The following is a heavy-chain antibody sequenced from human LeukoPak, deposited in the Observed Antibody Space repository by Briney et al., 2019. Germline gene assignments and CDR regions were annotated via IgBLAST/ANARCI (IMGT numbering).Heavy chain of an antibody. D-gene: IGHD5-18*01. CDR2: ISWNSGSI. CDR1: GFTFDDYA. CDR3: AKAPRGYSYGIDY. V-gene: IGHV3-9*01. J-gene: IGHJ4*02. Sequence: GRSLRLSCAASGFTFDDYAMHWVRHAPGKGLEWVSGISWNSGSIGYADSVKGRFTISRDNAKNSLYLQMYSLRAEDTALYYCAKAPRGYSYGIDYWGQGTLVTVSS.